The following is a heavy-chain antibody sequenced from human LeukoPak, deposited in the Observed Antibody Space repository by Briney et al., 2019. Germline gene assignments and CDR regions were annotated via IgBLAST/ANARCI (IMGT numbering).Heavy chain of an antibody. J-gene: IGHJ4*02. D-gene: IGHD3-22*01. V-gene: IGHV3-23*01. CDR2: ISGSGGST. Sequence: GGSLRLSCAASGFTFSSYAMSWVRQAPGKGLEWVSAISGSGGSTYYADSVKGRFTIPRDNSKNTPYLQMNSLRAEDTAVYYCAKLYYYDSSGYSLWGQGTLVTVSS. CDR3: AKLYYYDSSGYSL. CDR1: GFTFSSYA.